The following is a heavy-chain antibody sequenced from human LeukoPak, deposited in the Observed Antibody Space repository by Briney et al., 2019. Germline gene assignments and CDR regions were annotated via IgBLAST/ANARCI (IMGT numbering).Heavy chain of an antibody. J-gene: IGHJ4*02. CDR1: GYTFTSYY. CDR3: ARSASGWHYFDY. Sequence: EASVKVSCKASGYTFTSYYMHWVRQAPGQGLEWMGIIHLSDGTTSYAQKFQGGVTMTRDTSTSTVYMELTSLRSEDTAVYYCARSASGWHYFDYWGQGTLVTVSS. D-gene: IGHD6-19*01. V-gene: IGHV1-46*01. CDR2: IHLSDGTT.